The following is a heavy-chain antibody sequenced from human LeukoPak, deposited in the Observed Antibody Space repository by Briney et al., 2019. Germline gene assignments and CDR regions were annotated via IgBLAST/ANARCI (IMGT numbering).Heavy chain of an antibody. CDR3: ARDVSGMDV. CDR1: GSTFSSYG. J-gene: IGHJ6*02. V-gene: IGHV3-33*01. Sequence: PGRSLRLSCAASGSTFSSYGMHWVRQAPGKGLEWVAVIWYDGSNKYYADSVKGRFTISRDNSKNTLYLQMNSLRAEDTAVYYCARDVSGMDVWGQGTTVTVSS. CDR2: IWYDGSNK.